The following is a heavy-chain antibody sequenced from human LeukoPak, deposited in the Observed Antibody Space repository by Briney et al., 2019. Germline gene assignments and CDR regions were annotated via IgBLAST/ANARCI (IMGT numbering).Heavy chain of an antibody. J-gene: IGHJ4*02. D-gene: IGHD2-15*01. Sequence: GGSLRLSCAVSGFTLTNHGVSWVGQAPGKGLEWVSIITGTGGRYYGDSVKGRFILSRDNSKNTVYMQMSSLRAEDTATYYCAKDYCRDGNCPFPFLDSWGQGTLVTVSS. CDR1: GFTLTNHG. CDR2: ITGTGGR. CDR3: AKDYCRDGNCPFPFLDS. V-gene: IGHV3-23*01.